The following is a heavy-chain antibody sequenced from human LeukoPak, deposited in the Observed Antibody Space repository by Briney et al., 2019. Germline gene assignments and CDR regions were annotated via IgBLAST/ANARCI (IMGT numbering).Heavy chain of an antibody. V-gene: IGHV3-21*01. J-gene: IGHJ4*02. D-gene: IGHD1-26*01. CDR2: ISSSSSYI. CDR3: AREMGATPGY. CDR1: GFTFSSYS. Sequence: GGSLRLSCAASGFTFSSYSMNWVRQAPGNGLEWVSSISSSSSYIYYADSVKGRFTISRDNAKNSLYLQMNSLRAEDTAVYYCAREMGATPGYWGQGTLVTVSS.